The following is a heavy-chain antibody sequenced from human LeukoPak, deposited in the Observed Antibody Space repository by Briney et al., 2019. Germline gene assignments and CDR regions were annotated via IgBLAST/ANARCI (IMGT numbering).Heavy chain of an antibody. CDR1: GYTFTGYY. D-gene: IGHD6-13*01. V-gene: IGHV1-2*02. J-gene: IGHJ4*02. CDR3: ARVPQGSSWPYYFDY. CDR2: INPNSGDT. Sequence: ASVKVSCKASGYTFTGYYMQWVRQAPGQGLEWMGWINPNSGDTNYAQKFQGRVTMTRDASVSTAYMDLSRLTSDDTAVYYCARVPQGSSWPYYFDYWGQGTLVTVSS.